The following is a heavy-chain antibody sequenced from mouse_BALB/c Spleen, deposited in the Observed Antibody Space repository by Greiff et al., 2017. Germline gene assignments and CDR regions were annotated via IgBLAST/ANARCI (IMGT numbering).Heavy chain of an antibody. CDR2: IWSGGST. J-gene: IGHJ3*01. CDR1: GFSLTSYG. V-gene: IGHV2-2*02. D-gene: IGHD4-1*01. CDR3: ARTELGRVAWFAY. Sequence: QVQLKQSGPGLVQPSQSLSITCTVSGFSLTSYGVHWVRQSPGKGLEWLGVIWSGGSTDYNAAFISRLSISKDNSKSQVFFKMNSLQANDTAIYYCARTELGRVAWFAYWGQGTLVTVSA.